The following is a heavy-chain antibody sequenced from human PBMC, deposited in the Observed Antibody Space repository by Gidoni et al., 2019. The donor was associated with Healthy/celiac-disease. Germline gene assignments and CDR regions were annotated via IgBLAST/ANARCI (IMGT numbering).Heavy chain of an antibody. Sequence: EVQLLESGGVLLHPGGSLSPSCAAPGFTFSSYAMSWVRQAPGKGLEWVSAISGSGGSTYYADSVKGRFTISRDNSKNTLYLQMNSLRAEDTAGYYCAKTPGGGVGYWGQGTLVTVSS. D-gene: IGHD2-8*02. J-gene: IGHJ4*02. V-gene: IGHV3-23*01. CDR3: AKTPGGGVGY. CDR1: GFTFSSYA. CDR2: ISGSGGST.